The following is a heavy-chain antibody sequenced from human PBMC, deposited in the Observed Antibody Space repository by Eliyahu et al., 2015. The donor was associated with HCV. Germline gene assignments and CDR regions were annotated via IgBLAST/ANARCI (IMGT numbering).Heavy chain of an antibody. Sequence: QVQLVESGGGVVQPGRSLRLSCAASGFTFSSYGMHWVRQAPGKGLGWVAVIWYDGSNEYYADSVKGRFTISRDDSKNTLYLQMNSLRAEDTAVYYCAGGLQVERRGLKKFYYYDMDVWGQGTTVTVSS. D-gene: IGHD1-1*01. V-gene: IGHV3-33*08. CDR3: AGGLQVERRGLKKFYYYDMDV. CDR2: IWYDGSNE. CDR1: GFTFSSYG. J-gene: IGHJ6*02.